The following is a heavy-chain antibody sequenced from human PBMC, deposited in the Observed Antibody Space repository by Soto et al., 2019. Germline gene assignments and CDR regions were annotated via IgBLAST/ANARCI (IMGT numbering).Heavy chain of an antibody. CDR1: GYSFTSYD. V-gene: IGHV1-8*01. CDR2: MNPNSGNT. Sequence: ASVKVSCKASGYSFTSYDINLVRQATGQGLEWMGWMNPNSGNTGYAQKFQGRVTMTRNTSISTAYMELSSPRSGDTAVYYCARRTYDILTGYYNNYYYYYMDVWGKGTTVTVSS. J-gene: IGHJ6*03. D-gene: IGHD3-9*01. CDR3: ARRTYDILTGYYNNYYYYYMDV.